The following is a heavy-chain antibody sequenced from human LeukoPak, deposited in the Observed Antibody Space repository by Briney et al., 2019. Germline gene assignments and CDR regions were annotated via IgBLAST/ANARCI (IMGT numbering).Heavy chain of an antibody. D-gene: IGHD3-10*01. CDR1: GFTFSNYS. CDR3: AREPYYYGSGSYYNPAGFDY. Sequence: PGGSLRLSCAASGFTFSNYSVNWVRQAPGKGLEWVSYISSRSRTIYYADSLKGRFTISRDNAKNSLYLQMSSLRAEDTAVYYCAREPYYYGSGSYYNPAGFDYWGQGTLVTVSS. CDR2: ISSRSRTI. V-gene: IGHV3-48*01. J-gene: IGHJ4*02.